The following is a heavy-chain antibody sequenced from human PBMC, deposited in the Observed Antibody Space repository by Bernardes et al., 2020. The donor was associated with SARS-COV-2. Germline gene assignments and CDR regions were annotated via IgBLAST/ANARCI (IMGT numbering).Heavy chain of an antibody. D-gene: IGHD2-2*01. CDR2: ISGYSGDT. Sequence: ASVKVSCKTSGYGFTSYGISWVRQAPGQGLEYMGWISGYSGDTNYAQKFQGRGTLTTDTSTSTAYMELRSLRSDDKAVYYCARLYCDTTRCHNELDYWGQGTLVTVSS. CDR1: GYGFTSYG. J-gene: IGHJ4*02. V-gene: IGHV1-18*01. CDR3: ARLYCDTTRCHNELDY.